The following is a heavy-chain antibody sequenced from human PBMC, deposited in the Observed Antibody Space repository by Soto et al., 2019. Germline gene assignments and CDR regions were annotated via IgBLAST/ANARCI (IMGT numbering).Heavy chain of an antibody. CDR1: GYGFTTYG. D-gene: IGHD1-1*01. V-gene: IGHV1-18*01. CDR3: ARGRYGDY. J-gene: IGHJ4*02. CDR2: ISAHNGNT. Sequence: QVHLVQSGAEVKKPGASVKVSCKGSGYGFTTYGITWVRQAPGQGLEWMAWISAHNGNTNYAQKLQGRVTVTSDPSTSTADMELRSLRSVDTAVYYCARGRYGDYWGQGALVTVYS.